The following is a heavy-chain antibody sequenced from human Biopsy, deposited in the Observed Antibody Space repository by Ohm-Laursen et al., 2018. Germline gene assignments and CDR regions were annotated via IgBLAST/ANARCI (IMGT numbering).Heavy chain of an antibody. D-gene: IGHD2-15*01. J-gene: IGHJ6*02. Sequence: SDTLSLTCAVSGESVTKYYWSWIRQPPGKGLEWIGHIYYSEMTNYKPSLQRRVSISVDTSRNQDSLTLSSVPAADTAVHYFARDSGILSYGSFKYYHYYGMDVWGQWTKVTVSS. CDR2: IYYSEMT. CDR3: ARDSGILSYGSFKYYHYYGMDV. CDR1: GESVTKYY. V-gene: IGHV4-59*02.